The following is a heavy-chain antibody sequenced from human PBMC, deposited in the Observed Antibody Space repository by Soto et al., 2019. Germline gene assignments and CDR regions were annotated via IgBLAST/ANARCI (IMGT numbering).Heavy chain of an antibody. J-gene: IGHJ4*02. Sequence: EGQLVESGGGLVEPGGSLRLSCVGSGFTFSNAYMSWVRQAPGKGPEWVARIKSKTDGGTTDYVAPVKGRFTVSRDDSKNTLYLQMDSLKTEDTADYYCLSAFHSWGQGTLVTVSS. CDR1: GFTFSNAY. CDR3: LSAFHS. CDR2: IKSKTDGGTT. V-gene: IGHV3-15*01.